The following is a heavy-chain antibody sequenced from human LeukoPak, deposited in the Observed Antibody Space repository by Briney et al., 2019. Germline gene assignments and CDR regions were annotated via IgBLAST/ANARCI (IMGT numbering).Heavy chain of an antibody. CDR3: ARRGDALYYYDSSGYRHDAFDI. J-gene: IGHJ3*02. Sequence: PSETLSLTCTVSGGSISSYYWSWIRQPPGKGLEWIGYIYYSGSTNYDPSLKSRVTISVDTSKNQFPLKLSSVTAADTAVYYYARRGDALYYYDSSGYRHDAFDIWGQGTMVTVSS. CDR1: GGSISSYY. D-gene: IGHD3-22*01. CDR2: IYYSGST. V-gene: IGHV4-59*08.